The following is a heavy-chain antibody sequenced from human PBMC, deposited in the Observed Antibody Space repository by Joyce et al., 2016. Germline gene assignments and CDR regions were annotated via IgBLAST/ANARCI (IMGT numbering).Heavy chain of an antibody. V-gene: IGHV1-69*06. CDR2: IIPLFGTT. CDR1: GGSLSSFG. D-gene: IGHD3-10*01. J-gene: IGHJ6*02. CDR3: ARHPGADFFYAMDV. Sequence: MQLVQSGAEVKKPGSSVTVSCEASGGSLSSFGVSWVRQAPGQGLEWLRGIIPLFGTTNYAQQFQGRVTITADKYTSTVYMQLSSLRSEETAVYYCARHPGADFFYAMDVWGQGTTVTVSS.